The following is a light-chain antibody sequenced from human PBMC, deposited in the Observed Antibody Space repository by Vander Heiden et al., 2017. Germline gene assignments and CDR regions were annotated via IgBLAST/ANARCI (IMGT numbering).Light chain of an antibody. Sequence: IHMTHSPSSLSASVGDRVTITCRASQSISSYLNWYQQKPGKAPKFLIYTASNLQTGVPSRFSGSGSGTDFTLTISRLLPQDFATYYCQQTYSTPLTFGGGTKVEIK. J-gene: IGKJ4*01. CDR3: QQTYSTPLT. CDR1: QSISSY. CDR2: TAS. V-gene: IGKV1-39*01.